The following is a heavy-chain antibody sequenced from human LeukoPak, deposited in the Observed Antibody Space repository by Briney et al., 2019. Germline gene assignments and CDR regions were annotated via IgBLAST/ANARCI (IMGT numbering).Heavy chain of an antibody. CDR2: INHSGST. D-gene: IGHD5-18*01. V-gene: IGHV4-34*01. CDR1: LGSFSGYY. J-gene: IGHJ4*02. Sequence: PSETLSLTSAVYLGSFSGYYWSASRQPPRKGLWWIGEINHSGSTNYNPSLKSRVTISVDTSKNQFSLKLSSVTAADTAVYYCARGPWIQLPLDYWGQGTLVTVSS. CDR3: ARGPWIQLPLDY.